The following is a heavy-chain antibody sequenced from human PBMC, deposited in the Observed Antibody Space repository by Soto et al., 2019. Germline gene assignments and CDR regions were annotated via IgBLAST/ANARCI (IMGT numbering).Heavy chain of an antibody. J-gene: IGHJ6*02. V-gene: IGHV4-31*03. Sequence: ASETLSLTCTVSGGSISSGGYYWSWIRQHPGKGLEWIGYIYYSGSTYYNPSLKSRVTISVDTSKNQFSLKLSSVTAADTAVYYCARGPSTTAYYYYGMDVWGQGTTVTVSS. CDR2: IYYSGST. CDR3: ARGPSTTAYYYYGMDV. CDR1: GGSISSGGYY. D-gene: IGHD2-21*02.